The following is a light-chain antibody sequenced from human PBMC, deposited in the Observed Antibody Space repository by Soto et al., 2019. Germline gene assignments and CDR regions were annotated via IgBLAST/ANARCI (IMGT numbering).Light chain of an antibody. CDR2: GES. CDR3: QQYNNWWT. Sequence: EILMTQSPATLSVSPGERATLSCRARQSVSSDLAWYQQKPGQAPRLLLYGESTRATGIPARFSGSGSGTEFTLTISSLQSEDFAVYYCQQYNNWWTFGQGTKVELK. V-gene: IGKV3-15*01. CDR1: QSVSSD. J-gene: IGKJ1*01.